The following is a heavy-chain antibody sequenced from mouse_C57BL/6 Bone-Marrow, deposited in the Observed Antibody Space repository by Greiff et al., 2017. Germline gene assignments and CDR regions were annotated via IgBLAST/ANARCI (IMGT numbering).Heavy chain of an antibody. D-gene: IGHD1-1*01. V-gene: IGHV1-62-2*01. CDR2: FYPGSGSI. CDR1: GYTFTAYT. J-gene: IGHJ3*01. Sequence: VQLQQSGAELVNPGASVKLSCKASGYTFTAYTIHWVKQRSGQGLEWIGWFYPGSGSIKYNEKFKDKATLTADKSSSTVYMGLSRLKPEDSTVFFCARYEYSPHYYGSSAWFAYWGQGTLVTVSA. CDR3: ARYEYSPHYYGSSAWFAY.